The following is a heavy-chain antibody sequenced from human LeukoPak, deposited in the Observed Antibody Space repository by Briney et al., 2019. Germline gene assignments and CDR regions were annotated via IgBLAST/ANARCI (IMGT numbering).Heavy chain of an antibody. D-gene: IGHD2-2*01. CDR1: GFTFSSYS. V-gene: IGHV3-21*01. J-gene: IGHJ6*03. CDR3: ARVGPSHCSSTSCKEEQQLGLRGYMDV. Sequence: TGGSLRLSCAASGFTFSSYSMNWVRQAPGKGLEWVSSISSSSSSYIYYADSVKGRFTISRDNAKNSLYLQMNSLRAEDTAVYYCARVGPSHCSSTSCKEEQQLGLRGYMDVWGKGTTVTVSS. CDR2: ISSSSSSYI.